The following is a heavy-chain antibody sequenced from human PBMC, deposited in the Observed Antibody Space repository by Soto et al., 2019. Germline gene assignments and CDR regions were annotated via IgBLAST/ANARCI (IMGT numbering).Heavy chain of an antibody. CDR2: IIPLIGTA. J-gene: IGHJ6*02. CDR1: GGTFSTYG. V-gene: IGHV1-69*18. Sequence: QVQLVQSGAEVRKPGSSVTVSCKASGGTFSTYGITWVRQAPGQGLEWMGNIIPLIGTANYAQRFRGRVTNTADESTTTAYMELTSLRSEDTDVYYCARVVMTTVPPSFYYGLDVWGQGTTVTVSS. CDR3: ARVVMTTVPPSFYYGLDV. D-gene: IGHD4-4*01.